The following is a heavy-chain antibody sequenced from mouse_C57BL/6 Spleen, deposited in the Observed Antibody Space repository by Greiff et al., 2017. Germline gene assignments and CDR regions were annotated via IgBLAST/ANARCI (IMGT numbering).Heavy chain of an antibody. J-gene: IGHJ3*01. D-gene: IGHD4-1*01. CDR1: GYTFTSYT. CDR3: ASNWDEGFAY. Sequence: QVQLQQSGAELARPGASVKMSCKASGYTFTSYTMHWVKQRPGQGLEWIGYINPSSGYTKYNQKFKDKATLTADKSYSTAYMQLSSLTSEDSAVYYCASNWDEGFAYWGQGTLVTVSA. V-gene: IGHV1-4*01. CDR2: INPSSGYT.